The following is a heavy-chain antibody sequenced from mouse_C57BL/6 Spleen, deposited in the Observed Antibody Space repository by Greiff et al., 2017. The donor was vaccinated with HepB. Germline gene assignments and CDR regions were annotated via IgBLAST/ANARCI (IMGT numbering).Heavy chain of an antibody. D-gene: IGHD1-1*01. V-gene: IGHV5-16*01. J-gene: IGHJ1*03. CDR2: INYDGSST. CDR1: GFTFSDYY. Sequence: EVMLVESEGGLVQPGSSMKLSCTASGFTFSDYYMAWVRQVPEKGLEWVANINYDGSSTYYLDSLKSRFIISRDNAKNILYLQMSSLKSEDTATYYCARVGSSNWYFDVWGTGTTVTVSS. CDR3: ARVGSSNWYFDV.